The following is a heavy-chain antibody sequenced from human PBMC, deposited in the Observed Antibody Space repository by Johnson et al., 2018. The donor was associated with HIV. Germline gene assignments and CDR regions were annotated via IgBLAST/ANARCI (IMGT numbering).Heavy chain of an antibody. V-gene: IGHV3-33*06. J-gene: IGHJ3*02. CDR3: AKDSMGFNWNQFEAFDM. Sequence: VQLVESGGGVVQPGKSLRLSCAASGFTFSSYGMHWVRQAAGKGLEWVALIWYDGSNKYYADSVKGRFTISRYNSKNTLYLQMNSLRGEDMAVYYCAKDSMGFNWNQFEAFDMWGQGTMVTVSS. D-gene: IGHD1-20*01. CDR2: IWYDGSNK. CDR1: GFTFSSYG.